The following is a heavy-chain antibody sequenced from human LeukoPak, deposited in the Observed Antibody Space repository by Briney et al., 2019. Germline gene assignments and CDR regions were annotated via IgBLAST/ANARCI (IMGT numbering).Heavy chain of an antibody. J-gene: IGHJ6*03. D-gene: IGHD6-6*01. CDR2: IYYSGST. CDR3: ARVGYSSSSPYYYYYMDV. V-gene: IGHV4-59*01. Sequence: PSETLSLTCTVSGGSISSYYWSWIRQPPGKGLEWIGYIYYSGSTNYNPSLKSRVTISVDTSKNQFSLKLSSVTAADTAVYYCARVGYSSSSPYYYYYMDVWGKGTTVTVSS. CDR1: GGSISSYY.